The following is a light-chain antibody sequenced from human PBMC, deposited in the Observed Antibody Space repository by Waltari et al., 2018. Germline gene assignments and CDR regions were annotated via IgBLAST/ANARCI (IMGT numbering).Light chain of an antibody. CDR1: ELGDKY. V-gene: IGLV3-1*01. CDR2: QDS. J-gene: IGLJ2*01. CDR3: QAWDSSTVV. Sequence: SYELTQPPSVSVSPGQTASITCSGDELGDKYACWYQQKPGQSPVLVVYQDSKRPSGIPGRFCGDNSGSTATLTISGTQAMDEADYSCQAWDSSTVVFGGGTKLTVL.